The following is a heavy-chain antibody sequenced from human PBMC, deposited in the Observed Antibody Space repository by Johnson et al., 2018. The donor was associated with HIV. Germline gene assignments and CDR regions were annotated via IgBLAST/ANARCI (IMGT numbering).Heavy chain of an antibody. J-gene: IGHJ3*02. CDR1: GFTFNPYG. CDR2: IFSVGDV. Sequence: QVQLVESGGGVVQPGRSLRLSCAASGFTFNPYGIHWVRRAPGKGLEWVSVIFSVGDVYYADSVKGRFTISRDNSKNTLYLQMNSLRAEDTAVYYCAKNRLPDAGDAFDIWGQGTMVTVSS. CDR3: AKNRLPDAGDAFDI. V-gene: IGHV3-NL1*01. D-gene: IGHD2-15*01.